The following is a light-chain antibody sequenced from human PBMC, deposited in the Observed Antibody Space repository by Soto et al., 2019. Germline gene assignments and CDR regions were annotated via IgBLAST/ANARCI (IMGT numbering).Light chain of an antibody. J-gene: IGLJ2*01. CDR1: SSDVGNYNL. CDR3: CSFALRSTLI. V-gene: IGLV2-23*01. CDR2: EGG. Sequence: QSALTQPASVSGSPGQSITISCTGTSSDVGNYNLVSWYQQYPGKAPKLMIYEGGKRPSGVSNRFSGSKSGNTASLTISGLQAENEAVYYCCSFALRSTLIFGGGTKLTVL.